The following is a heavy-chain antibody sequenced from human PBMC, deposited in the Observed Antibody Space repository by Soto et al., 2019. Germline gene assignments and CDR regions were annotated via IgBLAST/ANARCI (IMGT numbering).Heavy chain of an antibody. CDR2: ISGNGGTT. J-gene: IGHJ6*02. D-gene: IGHD4-17*01. Sequence: EVQLLESGGGLVQPGGSLRLSCAASGFTFSSYAMSWVRQPPGRGLEWVSGISGNGGTTHYADSVKGRFTISRDNSKNTLYLQMNSLRAEDTALYCCTKARNTGKRRYGMDVWGQGTTVTVSS. CDR3: TKARNTGKRRYGMDV. V-gene: IGHV3-23*01. CDR1: GFTFSSYA.